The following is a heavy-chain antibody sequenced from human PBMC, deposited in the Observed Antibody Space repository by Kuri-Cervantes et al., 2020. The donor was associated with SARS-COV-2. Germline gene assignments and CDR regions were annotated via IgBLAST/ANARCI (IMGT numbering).Heavy chain of an antibody. Sequence: SETLSLTCAVSGGSISSGGYSWSWIRQPPGKGLEWIGYIYYSGSTNYNPSLKSRVTISVDTSKNQFSLKLSPVTAADTAVYYCARQTYYYDSSGYYDGYYYYMDVWGKGTTVTVSS. CDR2: IYYSGST. CDR1: GGSISSGGYS. CDR3: ARQTYYYDSSGYYDGYYYYMDV. D-gene: IGHD3-22*01. V-gene: IGHV4-61*08. J-gene: IGHJ6*03.